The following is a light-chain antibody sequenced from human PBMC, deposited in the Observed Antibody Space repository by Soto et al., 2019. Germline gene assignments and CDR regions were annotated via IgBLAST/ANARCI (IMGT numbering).Light chain of an antibody. J-gene: IGKJ1*01. CDR2: ATS. CDR3: QQYGNSLPWT. Sequence: EIVMTQSPATLSVSPGERATLSCRASQSVSSRYLAWYQQKPGQAPRPLIYATSSRATDVPDRFSGSGSGTDFTLTISRLEPEDFAVYYCQQYGNSLPWTFGQGTKVDNK. V-gene: IGKV3-20*01. CDR1: QSVSSRY.